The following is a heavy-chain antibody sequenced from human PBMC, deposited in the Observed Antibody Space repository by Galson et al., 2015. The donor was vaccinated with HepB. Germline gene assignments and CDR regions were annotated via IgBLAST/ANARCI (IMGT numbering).Heavy chain of an antibody. D-gene: IGHD2-15*01. V-gene: IGHV3-33*01. CDR3: AREALVAVAAFDL. CDR2: IWHDGSNQ. Sequence: SLRLSCAASGFTFNRHGMHWVRQTPGKGLEWVAAIWHDGSNQLYADSMKGRFTISRDNAKNTVYLLMNNLTPEDTAVYFCAREALVAVAAFDLWGQGTLVTVSS. J-gene: IGHJ4*02. CDR1: GFTFNRHG.